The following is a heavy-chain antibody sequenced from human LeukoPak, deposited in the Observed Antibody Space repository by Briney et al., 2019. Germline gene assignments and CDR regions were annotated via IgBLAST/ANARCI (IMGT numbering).Heavy chain of an antibody. V-gene: IGHV4-59*13. CDR2: IYYSGST. D-gene: IGHD6-13*01. Sequence: SETLSLTCAVYGGPFSSYYWSWIRQPPGKGLEWIGYIYYSGSTNYNPSLKSRVTISVDTSKNQFSLKLSSVTAADTAVYYCARDLGYSSSWYAYGAFDIWGQGTMVTVSS. J-gene: IGHJ3*02. CDR3: ARDLGYSSSWYAYGAFDI. CDR1: GGPFSSYY.